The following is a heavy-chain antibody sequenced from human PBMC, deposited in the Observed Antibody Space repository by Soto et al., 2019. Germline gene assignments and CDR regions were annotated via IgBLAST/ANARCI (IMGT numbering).Heavy chain of an antibody. CDR1: GFTFSSYA. V-gene: IGHV3-30-3*01. D-gene: IGHD5-18*01. J-gene: IGHJ4*02. CDR3: ARGPPRGYSYGYFDY. Sequence: GGSLRLSCAASGFTFSSYAMHWVRQAPGKGLEWVAVISYDGSNKYYADSVKGRFTISRDNSKNTLYLQMNSLRAEDTAVYYCARGPPRGYSYGYFDYWGQGTLVTVSS. CDR2: ISYDGSNK.